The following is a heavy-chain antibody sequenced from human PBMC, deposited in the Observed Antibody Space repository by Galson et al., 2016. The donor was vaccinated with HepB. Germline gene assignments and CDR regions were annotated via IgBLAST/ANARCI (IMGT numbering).Heavy chain of an antibody. CDR3: ARERFCSSATCYVGDAFHI. Sequence: SLRLSCAASGFTFSTYYMTWVRQPPGKGLEWVAGIKQDGSEKYYVDSVKGRFTISRDNAKNSLYVQMDSLRAEDTAVYFCARERFCSSATCYVGDAFHIGGQGTMVTVSP. CDR1: GFTFSTYY. D-gene: IGHD2-2*01. V-gene: IGHV3-7*05. J-gene: IGHJ3*02. CDR2: IKQDGSEK.